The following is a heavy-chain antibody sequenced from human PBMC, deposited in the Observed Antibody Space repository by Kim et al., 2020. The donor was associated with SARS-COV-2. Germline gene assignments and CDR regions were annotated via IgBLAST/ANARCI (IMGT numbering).Heavy chain of an antibody. CDR2: IYSGGGTT. CDR1: GFTFSSYA. J-gene: IGHJ4*02. Sequence: GGSLRLSCAASGFTFSSYAMSWVRQAPGKGLEWVSVIYSGGGTTYYADSVKGRFTISRDNSKNTLFLQMNSLRAEDAAVYYCAKGGSWNDPLADYWGQGTLVTVSS. V-gene: IGHV3-23*03. CDR3: AKGGSWNDPLADY. D-gene: IGHD6-13*01.